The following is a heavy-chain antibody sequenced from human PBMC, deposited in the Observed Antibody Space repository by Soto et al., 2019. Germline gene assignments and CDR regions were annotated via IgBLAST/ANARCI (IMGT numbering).Heavy chain of an antibody. J-gene: IGHJ6*02. V-gene: IGHV1-69*01. D-gene: IGHD6-13*01. CDR1: GGTFNSYA. CDR2: IIPIFGKV. CDR3: ARVGSAAASAGLGYYNYPMDV. Sequence: QVQLVQSGAEVKKPGSSVKVSCKASGGTFNSYALSWVRQASGQGLEWMGGIIPIFGKVNFAQNFQGRVTINADESTSTAYMELSSLGSEDTAVYYCARVGSAAASAGLGYYNYPMDVWGQGTTGIVSS.